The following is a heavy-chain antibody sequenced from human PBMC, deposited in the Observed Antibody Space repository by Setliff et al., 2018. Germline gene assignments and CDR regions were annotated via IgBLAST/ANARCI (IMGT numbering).Heavy chain of an antibody. CDR1: GGTFSDYY. Sequence: SETLSLTCAAYGGTFSDYYWTWIHQPPGKGLEWIGEINHRGSTNYNPSLKSRATISIDTSKDQFSLKLISMSAADTAVYFCARGRNIAARLLDSWGQGALVTVS. CDR3: ARGRNIAARLLDS. J-gene: IGHJ4*02. D-gene: IGHD6-6*01. V-gene: IGHV4-34*01. CDR2: INHRGST.